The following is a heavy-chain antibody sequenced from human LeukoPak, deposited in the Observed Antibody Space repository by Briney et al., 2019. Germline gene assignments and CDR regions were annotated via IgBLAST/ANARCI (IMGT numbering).Heavy chain of an antibody. CDR1: GGSISSSSYY. CDR2: IYYSGST. J-gene: IGHJ3*02. D-gene: IGHD1-14*01. V-gene: IGHV4-39*07. Sequence: PSETLSLTCTVSGGSISSSSYYWGWIRQPPGKGLEWIGSIYYSGSTYYNPSLKSRVTISVDTSKNQFSLKLSSVTAADTAVYYCAREGNRAGDRTDGAFDIWGQGTMVTVSS. CDR3: AREGNRAGDRTDGAFDI.